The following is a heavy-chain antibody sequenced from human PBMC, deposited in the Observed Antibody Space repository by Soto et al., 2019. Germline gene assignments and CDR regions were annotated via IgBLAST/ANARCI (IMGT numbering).Heavy chain of an antibody. D-gene: IGHD2-21*02. CDR3: AKDGYDGDCLDY. J-gene: IGHJ4*02. CDR2: ISYDGSNK. V-gene: IGHV3-30*18. Sequence: QVQLVESGGGVVQPERSLRLSCAASGFTFSSYGIHWVRQAPGTGQEWVAVISYDGSNKYYADSVKGRFTISRDNSKNTLYLQMNSLRAEDTAVYYYAKDGYDGDCLDYWGQGTLVTVSS. CDR1: GFTFSSYG.